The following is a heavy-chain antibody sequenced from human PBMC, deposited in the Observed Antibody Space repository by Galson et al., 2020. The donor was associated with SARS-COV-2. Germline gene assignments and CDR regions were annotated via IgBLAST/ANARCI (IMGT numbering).Heavy chain of an antibody. D-gene: IGHD6-6*01. CDR1: GFPLSTYA. CDR3: ASSPSIAGSGTRFSFQH. J-gene: IGHJ1*01. CDR2: ISYDGSYK. V-gene: IGHV3-30*16. Sequence: GESLKISCAASGFPLSTYAMHWVRPAPGKGPEWVAAISYDGSYKHHVDSLKGRFTISRDNSKNTLYLQMNRLRPEDTAVYYCASSPSIAGSGTRFSFQHWGQGTLVTVSS.